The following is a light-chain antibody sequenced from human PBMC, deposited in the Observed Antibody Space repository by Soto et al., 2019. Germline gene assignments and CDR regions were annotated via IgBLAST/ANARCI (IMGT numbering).Light chain of an antibody. CDR3: QQYYTTPWT. J-gene: IGKJ1*01. CDR1: RSVLYSHNNKNY. V-gene: IGKV4-1*01. CDR2: WAS. Sequence: DIGMTHSQYSLAVSLGERANTNCKSSRSVLYSHNNKNYLAWYQQKPGQPPKLLIYWASTREAGVPDRFSGSGSGTDFTLTSSSLQTEDVAVYYCQQYYTTPWTCGQGTKVDNK.